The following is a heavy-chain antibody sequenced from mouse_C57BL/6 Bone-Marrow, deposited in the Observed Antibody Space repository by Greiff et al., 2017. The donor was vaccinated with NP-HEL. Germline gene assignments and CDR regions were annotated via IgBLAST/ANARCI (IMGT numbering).Heavy chain of an antibody. V-gene: IGHV5-16*01. Sequence: EVQVVESEGGLVQPGSSMKLSCTASGFTFSDYYMAWVRQVPEKGLEWVANINYDGSSTYYLDSLKSRFIISRDNAKNILYLQMSSLKSEDTATYYCARGGDGNFDYWGQGTTLTVSS. CDR3: ARGGDGNFDY. J-gene: IGHJ2*01. D-gene: IGHD2-1*01. CDR1: GFTFSDYY. CDR2: INYDGSST.